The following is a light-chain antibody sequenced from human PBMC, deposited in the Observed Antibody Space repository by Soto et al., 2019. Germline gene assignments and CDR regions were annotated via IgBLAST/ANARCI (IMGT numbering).Light chain of an antibody. CDR2: STN. CDR3: AAWDGSLNVVL. J-gene: IGLJ2*01. CDR1: SSNIGSNT. V-gene: IGLV1-44*01. Sequence: QSVLTQPPSASGTPGQRVTISCSGSSSNIGSNTVSWYQQLPGSAPKLLMYSTNQRPSGVPDRFSGSKSGTSASLAISGLQSEDESDYYCAAWDGSLNVVLFGRGTKLTVL.